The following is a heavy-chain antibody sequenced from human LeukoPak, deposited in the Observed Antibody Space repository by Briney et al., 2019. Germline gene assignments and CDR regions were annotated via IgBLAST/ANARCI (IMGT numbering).Heavy chain of an antibody. CDR2: IYTRGST. CDR1: GGSISSGNYY. CDR3: AKLPGRGFLVRDV. V-gene: IGHV4-61*02. Sequence: SQTLSLTCTVSGGSISSGNYYWSWIRQPAGKGLEWIGRIYTRGSTKYTPSLKSRVTMSVDTSKNQFSLKLSSVTAADTAVYYCAKLPGRGFLVRDVWGKGTTVTVSS. D-gene: IGHD3-10*01. J-gene: IGHJ6*04.